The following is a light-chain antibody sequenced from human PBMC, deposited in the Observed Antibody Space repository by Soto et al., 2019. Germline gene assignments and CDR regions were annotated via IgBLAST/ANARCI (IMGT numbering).Light chain of an antibody. V-gene: IGLV1-44*01. CDR3: AAWDDSLNGPNYV. CDR2: SNN. Sequence: QSDLTQAPSASGTPGQRVTISCSGSSSNIGSNTVNWYQQLPGTAPKLLIYSNNQRPSGVPDRFSGSKSGTSASLAISGLQSEDEADYYCAAWDDSLNGPNYVFGTGTKVTV. J-gene: IGLJ1*01. CDR1: SSNIGSNT.